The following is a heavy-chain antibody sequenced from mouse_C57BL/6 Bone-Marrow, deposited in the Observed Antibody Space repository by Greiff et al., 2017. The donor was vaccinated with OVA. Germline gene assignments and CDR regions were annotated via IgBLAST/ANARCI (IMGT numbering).Heavy chain of an antibody. D-gene: IGHD1-1*01. J-gene: IGHJ4*01. CDR1: GFTFSDYY. CDR3: ASAVGSKYYYAMDY. V-gene: IGHV5-12*01. CDR2: ISNGGGST. Sequence: EVKLMESGGGLVQPGGSLKLSCAASGFTFSDYYMYWVRQTPEKRLEWVAYISNGGGSTYYPDTVKGRFTISSDNAKNTLYLQMSRLKSEDTAMYYCASAVGSKYYYAMDYWGQGTSVTVSS.